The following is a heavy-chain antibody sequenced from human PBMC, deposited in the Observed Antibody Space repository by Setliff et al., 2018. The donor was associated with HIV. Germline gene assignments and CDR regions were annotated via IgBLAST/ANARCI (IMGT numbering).Heavy chain of an antibody. Sequence: PSETLSLTCTVSGGSISSHYWSWIRQPPGKGLEWIGSIYYSESTNYNPSLKSRVTISVDTSKNQFSLRLKSVTAADAAIYYCARGAGAFGAKLDSWGQGSLVTVSS. CDR1: GGSISSHY. D-gene: IGHD3-10*01. CDR3: ARGAGAFGAKLDS. J-gene: IGHJ4*02. V-gene: IGHV4-59*11. CDR2: IYYSEST.